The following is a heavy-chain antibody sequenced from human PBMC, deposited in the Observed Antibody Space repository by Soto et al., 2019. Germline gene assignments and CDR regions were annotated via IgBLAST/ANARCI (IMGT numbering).Heavy chain of an antibody. CDR1: GGSITSYF. V-gene: IGHV4-59*01. CDR3: ARDKYYDSTGTFDF. Sequence: SETLSLTCAVYGGSITSYFWTWIRQPPGKGLEWIGYIYHRGNTNYNPSLKSRVTFSVDTSKNQFSLKLSSVTAADTAVYYCARDKYYDSTGTFDFWGQGTLVTVSS. J-gene: IGHJ4*02. CDR2: IYHRGNT. D-gene: IGHD3-22*01.